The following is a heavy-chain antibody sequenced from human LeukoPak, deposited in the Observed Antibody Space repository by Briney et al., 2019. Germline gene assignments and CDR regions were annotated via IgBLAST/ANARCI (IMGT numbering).Heavy chain of an antibody. Sequence: GASVKVSCKVXGYXLTESSVHWVRQPPGKGLEWMGGFDPEDGEAIYAPKIQGRVTMTEDTSTDTAYLELRSLRSDATAVYYCVTDIRSGWRNYWGQGTLITVSS. J-gene: IGHJ4*02. V-gene: IGHV1-24*01. CDR1: GYXLTESS. CDR2: FDPEDGEA. CDR3: VTDIRSGWRNY. D-gene: IGHD6-19*01.